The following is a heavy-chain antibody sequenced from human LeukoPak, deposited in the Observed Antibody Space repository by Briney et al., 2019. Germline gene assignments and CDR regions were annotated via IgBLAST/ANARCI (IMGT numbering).Heavy chain of an antibody. CDR1: GYTFTGYY. D-gene: IGHD6-13*01. CDR2: INPNSGGT. J-gene: IGHJ4*02. V-gene: IGHV1-2*02. CDR3: VRVQAAAGTGFDY. Sequence: ASVKVSCKASGYTFTGYYMHWVRQAPGQGLEWMGWINPNSGGTNYAQKFQGRVTMTRDTSISTAYMELSRLRSDDTAVYYCVRVQAAAGTGFDYWGQGTLVTVSS.